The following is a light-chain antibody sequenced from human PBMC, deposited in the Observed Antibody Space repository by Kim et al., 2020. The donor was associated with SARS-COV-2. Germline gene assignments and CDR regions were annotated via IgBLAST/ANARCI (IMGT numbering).Light chain of an antibody. CDR1: QSVCSN. V-gene: IGKV3-15*01. CDR2: GAS. J-gene: IGKJ2*01. Sequence: SVYQGERATPSCRASQSVCSNLAWYQQKPGQAPRLLIYGASTRATGIPARFSGSGSGTEFTLTNSSLQSEDFAVYYCQQYNNWRTFGQGTKLEI. CDR3: QQYNNWRT.